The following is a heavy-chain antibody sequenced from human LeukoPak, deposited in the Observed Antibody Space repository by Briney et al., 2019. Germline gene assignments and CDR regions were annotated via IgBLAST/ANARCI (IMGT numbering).Heavy chain of an antibody. CDR2: FDPEDGET. CDR3: ATDQWLRNPNAFDI. J-gene: IGHJ3*02. D-gene: IGHD5-12*01. Sequence: ASVKVSCKVSGYTLTELSMHWVRQAPGKGLEWMGGFDPEDGETIYAQKFQGRVTMTEDTSTDTAYMELSSLRSEDTAVYYCATDQWLRNPNAFDIWGQGTMVTVSS. V-gene: IGHV1-24*01. CDR1: GYTLTELS.